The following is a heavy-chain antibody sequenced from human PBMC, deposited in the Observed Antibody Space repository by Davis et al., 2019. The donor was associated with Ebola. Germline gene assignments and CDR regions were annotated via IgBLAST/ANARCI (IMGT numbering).Heavy chain of an antibody. CDR1: GVTFSSDA. CDR3: ARDTPQQPGAFDY. J-gene: IGHJ4*02. V-gene: IGHV3-23*01. CDR2: ISGSGGST. D-gene: IGHD6-13*01. Sequence: PGGSLRLSCAASGVTFSSDAMSWVRQAPGKGLEWVSAISGSGGSTYYADSVKGRSHISRDNSKNTLYLQMNSLRAEDTAVYYCARDTPQQPGAFDYWGQGTLVTVSS.